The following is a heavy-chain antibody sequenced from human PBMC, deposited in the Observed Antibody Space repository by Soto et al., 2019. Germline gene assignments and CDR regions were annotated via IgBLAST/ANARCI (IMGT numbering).Heavy chain of an antibody. CDR2: INHSGST. V-gene: IGHV4-34*01. J-gene: IGHJ4*02. Sequence: PSETLSLTCAVYGGSFSGYYWSWIRQPPGKGLEWIGEINHSGSTNYNPSLKSRATISVDTSKNQFSLKLGSVTAADTAVYYCARGGYFDCWGQGTLVTVSS. CDR3: ARGGYFDC. CDR1: GGSFSGYY.